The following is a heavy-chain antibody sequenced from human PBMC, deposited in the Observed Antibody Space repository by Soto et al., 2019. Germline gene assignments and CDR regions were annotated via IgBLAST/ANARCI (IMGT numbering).Heavy chain of an antibody. CDR2: IIPMVGTT. CDR3: ARGVVVVAASQLGWFDP. CDR1: GATFSSYA. Sequence: SVEVSCKASGATFSSYAINWVRQAPGQGLEWMGGIIPMVGTTKYAQRFQGRLTVSADESTSTAYMELSSLRSEDTAVYYCARGVVVVAASQLGWFDPWGQGTLVTVSS. V-gene: IGHV1-69*13. J-gene: IGHJ5*02. D-gene: IGHD2-15*01.